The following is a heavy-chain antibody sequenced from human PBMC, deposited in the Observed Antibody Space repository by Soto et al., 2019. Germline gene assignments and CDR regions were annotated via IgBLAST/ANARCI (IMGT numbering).Heavy chain of an antibody. D-gene: IGHD6-6*01. Sequence: SETLSLTCAVSGCSISSSNWWSWVRQPPGKGLEWIGEIYHSGSTNYNPSLKSRVTISVDKSKNQFSLKLSSVTAANTALYYCARVGYSSSSERWFDPWGQETRGSVS. J-gene: IGHJ5*02. CDR2: IYHSGST. CDR1: GCSISSSNW. V-gene: IGHV4-4*02. CDR3: ARVGYSSSSERWFDP.